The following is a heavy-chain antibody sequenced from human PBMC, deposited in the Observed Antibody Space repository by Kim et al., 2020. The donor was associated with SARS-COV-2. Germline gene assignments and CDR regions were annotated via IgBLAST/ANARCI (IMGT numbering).Heavy chain of an antibody. CDR1: GFTFSSYW. V-gene: IGHV3-74*01. CDR3: ARGPQWLAARVYYFDY. CDR2: INSDGSST. Sequence: GGSLRLSCAASGFTFSSYWMHWVRQAPGKGLVWVSRINSDGSSTSYADSVKGRFTISRDNAKNTLYLQMNSLRAEDTAVYYCARGPQWLAARVYYFDYWGQGTLVTVSS. D-gene: IGHD6-19*01. J-gene: IGHJ4*02.